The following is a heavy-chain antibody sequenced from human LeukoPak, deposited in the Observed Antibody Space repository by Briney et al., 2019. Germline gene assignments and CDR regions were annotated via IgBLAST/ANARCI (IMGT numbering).Heavy chain of an antibody. CDR1: GFTFSSYS. Sequence: GGSLRLSCAAPGFTFSSYSMNWVRQAPGKGLEWVSSISSSSSYIYYADSVKGRFTISRDNAKNSLYLQMNSLRAEDTAVYYCASDPVGSSPFDYYYGMDVWGQGTTVTVSS. CDR3: ASDPVGSSPFDYYYGMDV. CDR2: ISSSSSYI. D-gene: IGHD1-26*01. J-gene: IGHJ6*02. V-gene: IGHV3-21*01.